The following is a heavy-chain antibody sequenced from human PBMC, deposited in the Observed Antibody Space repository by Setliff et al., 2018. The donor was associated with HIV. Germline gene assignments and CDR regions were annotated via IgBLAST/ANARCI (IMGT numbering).Heavy chain of an antibody. V-gene: IGHV4-34*01. Sequence: SETLSLTCAVSGGTFSLHFYTWIRQSPLRGLEWIGEINHSGGTRYNPSLESRVTMSLDSSRKQFSLRLISVTAADTAVYYCARGTRYNGDGNPNWFDPWGQGTLVTVSS. CDR2: INHSGGT. CDR3: ARGTRYNGDGNPNWFDP. D-gene: IGHD1-1*01. CDR1: GGTFSLHF. J-gene: IGHJ5*02.